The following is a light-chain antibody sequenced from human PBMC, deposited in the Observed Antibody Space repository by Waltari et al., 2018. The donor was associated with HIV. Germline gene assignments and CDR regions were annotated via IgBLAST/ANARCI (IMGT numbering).Light chain of an antibody. CDR1: TLENIY. CDR2: QDN. V-gene: IGLV3-1*01. J-gene: IGLJ2*01. CDR3: QAWDSSTVL. Sequence: SYEMTQPPSVSVSPGQTATITCSGHTLENIYACWYPQRPGQSPVLFIYQDNKRPLGIPERFSGSRSGNIATLTISGAQAMDEAAYFCQAWDSSTVLFGGGTKLTVL.